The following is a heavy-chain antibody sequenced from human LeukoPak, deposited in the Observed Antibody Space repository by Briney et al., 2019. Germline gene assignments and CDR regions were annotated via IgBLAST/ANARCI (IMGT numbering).Heavy chain of an antibody. J-gene: IGHJ5*02. CDR1: GYSFTGHY. D-gene: IGHD1-26*01. CDR2: INPTGGST. Sequence: PEASVKVSCTASGYSFTGHYMHWVRQAPGQGLEWMGLINPTGGSTGYAQKFQGRVTMTRDMSTSTDYMELSSLRSEDTAIYYCARDNSVGDNAWWFDPWGQGTLVTVSS. CDR3: ARDNSVGDNAWWFDP. V-gene: IGHV1-46*01.